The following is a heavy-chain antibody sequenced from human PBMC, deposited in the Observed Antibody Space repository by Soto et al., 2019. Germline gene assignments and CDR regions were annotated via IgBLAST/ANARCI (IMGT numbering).Heavy chain of an antibody. D-gene: IGHD6-13*01. V-gene: IGHV3-30*18. Sequence: QVQLVESGGGVVQPGKSLRLSCADSGFTFRNYGVHWVRQVPGKGLEWVAVSSADGTNQYYADSVKGRFTISRDDSKNTLYLQMNSLRAEDTAMYYCAKDREQYLVRGWFDSWGQGTLVTVSP. J-gene: IGHJ5*01. CDR3: AKDREQYLVRGWFDS. CDR1: GFTFRNYG. CDR2: SSADGTNQ.